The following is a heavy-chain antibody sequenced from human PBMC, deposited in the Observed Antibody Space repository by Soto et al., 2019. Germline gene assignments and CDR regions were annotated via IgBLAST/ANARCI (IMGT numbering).Heavy chain of an antibody. D-gene: IGHD3-22*01. J-gene: IGHJ1*01. CDR1: GFTVSSNY. V-gene: IGHV3-53*01. Sequence: EVQLVESGGGLIQPGGSLRLSCAASGFTVSSNYMSWVRQAPGKGLEWVSVIYSGGSTYYADSVKGRFTISRDKSKNTLYLQMNSLRAEDTAVYHCARDRVESGYPEYFQHWGQGTLVTVSS. CDR3: ARDRVESGYPEYFQH. CDR2: IYSGGST.